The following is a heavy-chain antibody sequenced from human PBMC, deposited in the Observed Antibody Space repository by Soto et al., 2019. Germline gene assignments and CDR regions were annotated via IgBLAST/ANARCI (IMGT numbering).Heavy chain of an antibody. J-gene: IGHJ3*02. CDR1: GFTFSSYS. CDR3: ARNGAITGTRNDAFDI. V-gene: IGHV3-48*02. Sequence: EVQLVESGGGLVQPGGSLRLSCAASGFTFSSYSMNWVRQAPGKGLEWVSYISSSSSTIYYADSVKGRFTISRDNAKNSLYLQMNSLRDEVTAEYYCARNGAITGTRNDAFDIWGQGTMVTVSS. D-gene: IGHD1-20*01. CDR2: ISSSSSTI.